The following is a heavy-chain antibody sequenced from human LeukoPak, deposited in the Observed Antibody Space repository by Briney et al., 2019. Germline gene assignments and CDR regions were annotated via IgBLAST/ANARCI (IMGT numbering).Heavy chain of an antibody. Sequence: GASVKVSCKASGYTFNNYYMYWVRQAPGQGLEWMGMINPSGGGTSYAQKFQGRVTMTEDTSTDTAYMELSSLRSEDTAVYYCATVRLAALGYWGQGTLVTVSS. J-gene: IGHJ4*02. CDR1: GYTFNNYY. CDR3: ATVRLAALGY. CDR2: INPSGGGT. D-gene: IGHD6-6*01. V-gene: IGHV1-46*02.